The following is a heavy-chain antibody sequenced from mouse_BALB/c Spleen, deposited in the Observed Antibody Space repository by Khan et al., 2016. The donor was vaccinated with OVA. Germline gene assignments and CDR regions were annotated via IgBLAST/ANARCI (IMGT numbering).Heavy chain of an antibody. CDR2: INPHIGET. CDR3: TRIYRSDFDY. Sequence: VQLKQSGPELVRPWASVKISCKASGYSFTGYFMNWVMQSHGKSLEWIGRINPHIGETFYNQRFKDKATLTVNESSSTAHMLLRSLASEDAAVYCCTRIYRSDFDYWGQGTTLTVSS. D-gene: IGHD1-1*01. CDR1: GYSFTGYF. J-gene: IGHJ2*01. V-gene: IGHV1-20*02.